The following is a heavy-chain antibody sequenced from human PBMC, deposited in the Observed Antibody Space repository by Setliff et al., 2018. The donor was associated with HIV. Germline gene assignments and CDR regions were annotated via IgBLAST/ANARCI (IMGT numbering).Heavy chain of an antibody. CDR2: ITWDGDST. Sequence: PGGSLRLSCAASGFTFDDYTMHWVRQPPGKGLEWVSVITWDGDSTYYADSVKGRFTISRDNSKNSVFLQMNSLKTEDTAMYYCAASRDGSIHDYWGQGTLVTVSS. V-gene: IGHV3-43*01. CDR3: AASRDGSIHDY. D-gene: IGHD3-10*01. CDR1: GFTFDDYT. J-gene: IGHJ4*02.